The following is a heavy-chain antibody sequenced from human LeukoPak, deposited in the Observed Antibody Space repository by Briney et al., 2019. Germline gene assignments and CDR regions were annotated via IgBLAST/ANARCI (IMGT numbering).Heavy chain of an antibody. CDR1: GYSISSGYY. CDR3: ARGGNTMVRTFLLFDY. V-gene: IGHV4-38-2*02. Sequence: SETLSLTCTVSGYSISSGYYWGWIRQPPGKGLEWIGSIYHSGSTYYNPSLKSRVTISVDTSKNQFSLKLSSVTAADTAVYYCARGGNTMVRTFLLFDYWGQGTLVTVSS. D-gene: IGHD3-10*01. CDR2: IYHSGST. J-gene: IGHJ4*02.